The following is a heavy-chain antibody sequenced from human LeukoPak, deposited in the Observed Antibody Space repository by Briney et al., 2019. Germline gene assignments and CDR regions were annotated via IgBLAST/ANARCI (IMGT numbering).Heavy chain of an antibody. D-gene: IGHD6-13*01. Sequence: GGSLRLSCAASGFTFSSYGMHWVRQAPGKGLEWVAVIWYDGSNKYYADSVKGRFTISRDNSKNTLYLQMNSLRAEDTAVYYCARESPGYSSSWDSENYFDYWGQGTLVTVSS. CDR3: ARESPGYSSSWDSENYFDY. J-gene: IGHJ4*02. CDR2: IWYDGSNK. CDR1: GFTFSSYG. V-gene: IGHV3-33*08.